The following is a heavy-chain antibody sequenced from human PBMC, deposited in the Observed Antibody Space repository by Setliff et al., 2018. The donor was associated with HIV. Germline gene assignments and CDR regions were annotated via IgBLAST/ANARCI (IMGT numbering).Heavy chain of an antibody. J-gene: IGHJ4*02. CDR1: GYTFTGYY. CDR3: ARAGPYDILTGYYIYYFDY. CDR2: INPNSGGT. V-gene: IGHV1-2*02. D-gene: IGHD3-9*01. Sequence: ASVKVSCKASGYTFTGYYMHWVRQAPGQGLEWMGWINPNSGGTNYAQKFQGRVTMTRDTSISTAYMELSRLRSDDTAVYYCARAGPYDILTGYYIYYFDYWAREPWSPSPQ.